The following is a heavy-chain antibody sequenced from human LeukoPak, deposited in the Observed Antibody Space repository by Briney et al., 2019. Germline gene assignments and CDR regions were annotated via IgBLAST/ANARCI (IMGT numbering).Heavy chain of an antibody. V-gene: IGHV1-18*01. Sequence: ASVKVSCKASGYTLTNYGITWVRRAPGQGLEWMGWISPYNGNTNYAQKFQGRVTMTTDTSTRTAYMELRNLRSDDTALYYCATEGGWQPTDYGDHVYWGQGTLVTVSS. J-gene: IGHJ4*02. CDR1: GYTLTNYG. CDR2: ISPYNGNT. CDR3: ATEGGWQPTDYGDHVY. D-gene: IGHD4-17*01.